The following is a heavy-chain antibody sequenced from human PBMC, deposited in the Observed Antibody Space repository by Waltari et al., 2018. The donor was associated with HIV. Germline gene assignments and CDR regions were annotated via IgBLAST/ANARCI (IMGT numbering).Heavy chain of an antibody. D-gene: IGHD1-26*01. CDR1: VGSIKNPAYY. J-gene: IGHJ2*01. V-gene: IGHV4-39*02. Sequence: QVQLQESGPGLVKPSETLSLVCSVSVGSIKNPAYYWAWIRQPPGKGFEWIGTIYSAGNTDYKTSYNASLQSLITISADTSKNHFSLRLASVTAADTAVYFCSRLILGTTSRYFAAWGRGTLVTVSS. CDR2: IYSAGNT. CDR3: SRLILGTTSRYFAA.